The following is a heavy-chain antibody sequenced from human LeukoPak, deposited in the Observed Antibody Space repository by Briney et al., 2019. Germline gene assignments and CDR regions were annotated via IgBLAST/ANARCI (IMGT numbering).Heavy chain of an antibody. D-gene: IGHD6-19*01. CDR2: INHSGST. V-gene: IGHV4-34*01. J-gene: IGHJ4*02. Sequence: SETLSLTCAVYGGSFSGYYWSWIRQPPGKGLEWIGEINHSGSTNYNPSLKSRVTISVDTSKNQSSLKLSSVTAADTAVYYCAREGIAVAGTTLGIDYWGQGTLVTVSS. CDR3: AREGIAVAGTTLGIDY. CDR1: GGSFSGYY.